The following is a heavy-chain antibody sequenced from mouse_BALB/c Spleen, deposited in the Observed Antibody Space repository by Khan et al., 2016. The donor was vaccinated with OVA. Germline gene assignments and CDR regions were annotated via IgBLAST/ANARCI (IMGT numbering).Heavy chain of an antibody. CDR2: ISTGDTYT. CDR1: GFTFSTYA. CDR3: ARPPITTVVATSYWFFDV. D-gene: IGHD1-1*01. Sequence: EVELVESGGGLVKSGGSLKLSCAAPGFTFSTYAMSWVRQTPEKRLEWVVTISTGDTYTYYPDSVKGRFTISRDNAKNTLYLQMSSLRSEDTAMYYCARPPITTVVATSYWFFDVWGAGTTVTVST. J-gene: IGHJ1*01. V-gene: IGHV5-9-3*01.